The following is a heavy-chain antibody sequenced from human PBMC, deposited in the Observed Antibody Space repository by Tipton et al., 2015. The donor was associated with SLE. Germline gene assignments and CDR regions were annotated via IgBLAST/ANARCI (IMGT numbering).Heavy chain of an antibody. J-gene: IGHJ5*02. D-gene: IGHD1-26*01. CDR1: GDSISTDNYY. CDR2: IYFSGQT. CDR3: ARASFIVGSTTFWFDP. Sequence: TLSLTCTVSGDSISTDNYYWGWTRQPAGKALEWIGHIYFSGQTYYNPSLKSRVTISVDTSKNQFSLKLNSVTATDAAVYCCARASFIVGSTTFWFDPWGQGALVIVSS. V-gene: IGHV4-61*09.